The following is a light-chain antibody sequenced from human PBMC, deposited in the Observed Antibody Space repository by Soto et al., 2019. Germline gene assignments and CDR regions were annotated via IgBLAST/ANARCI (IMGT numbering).Light chain of an antibody. CDR2: RAS. CDR3: QQYNDWPPRWT. J-gene: IGKJ1*01. Sequence: EIMMTQSPATLSLSPGERATLSCRASQSVTVNLAWYQQKPGQAPRLLTYRASTRATGIPARFSGGGSGTEFTLTISSLQSEDFAVYICQQYNDWPPRWTFGQGTKVEIK. V-gene: IGKV3-15*01. CDR1: QSVTVN.